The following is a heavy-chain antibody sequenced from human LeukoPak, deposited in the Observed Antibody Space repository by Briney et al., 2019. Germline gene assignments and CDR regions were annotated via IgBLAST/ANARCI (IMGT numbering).Heavy chain of an antibody. CDR1: GFSFSDHY. CDR3: TGGRSDRGYYGFDV. CDR2: IRNKARSYTT. J-gene: IGHJ6*02. V-gene: IGHV3-72*01. Sequence: GGSLRLSCAASGFSFSDHYMDWVRQAPGQGLEWVGRIRNKARSYTTEYAASVTGRFTISRDDSKNSLYLRMNSLTIEDTAVYYCTGGRSDRGYYGFDVWGQGTTVIVSS.